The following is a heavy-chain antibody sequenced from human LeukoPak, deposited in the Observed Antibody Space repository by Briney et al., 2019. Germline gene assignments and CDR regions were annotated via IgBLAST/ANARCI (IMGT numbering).Heavy chain of an antibody. J-gene: IGHJ4*02. CDR2: ISWNSGSI. V-gene: IGHV3-9*01. CDR3: AKSSSWYRLDY. CDR1: GFTFNTYA. D-gene: IGHD6-13*01. Sequence: PGGSLRLSCAASGFTFNTYAMSWVRQAPGKGLEWVSGISWNSGSIGYADSVKGRFTISRDNAKNSLYLQMNSLRAEDTALYYCAKSSSWYRLDYWGQGTLVTVSS.